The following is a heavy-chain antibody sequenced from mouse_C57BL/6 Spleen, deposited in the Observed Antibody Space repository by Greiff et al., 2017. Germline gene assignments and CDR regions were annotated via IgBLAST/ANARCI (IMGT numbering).Heavy chain of an antibody. V-gene: IGHV5-9*01. Sequence: EVMLVESGGGLVKPGGSLKLSCAASGFTFSSSTMSWVRQTPEKRLAWVATISGGGGNTYYPDSVKGRFTISRDNAKNTLYLQMSSLRSEDTALYYCARSLTTEGMDYWGQGTSVTVSS. CDR3: ARSLTTEGMDY. J-gene: IGHJ4*01. CDR2: ISGGGGNT. CDR1: GFTFSSST. D-gene: IGHD1-1*01.